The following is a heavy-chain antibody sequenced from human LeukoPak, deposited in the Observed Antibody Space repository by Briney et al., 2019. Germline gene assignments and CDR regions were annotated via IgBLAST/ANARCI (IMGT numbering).Heavy chain of an antibody. D-gene: IGHD3-22*01. CDR2: ISAYNGNT. V-gene: IGHV1-18*01. Sequence: ASVKVSCKASGYTFTSYGISWVRQAPGQGLEWMGWISAYNGNTNYAQKLQGRVTMTTDTSTSTAYMELRSLRSDDTAVYYCASSEASAYYDSSGYSPDAFGIWGQGTMVTVSS. CDR3: ASSEASAYYDSSGYSPDAFGI. J-gene: IGHJ3*02. CDR1: GYTFTSYG.